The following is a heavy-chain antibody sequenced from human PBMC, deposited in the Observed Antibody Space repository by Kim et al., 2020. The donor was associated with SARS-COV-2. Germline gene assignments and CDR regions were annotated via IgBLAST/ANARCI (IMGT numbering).Heavy chain of an antibody. CDR3: AKDRAVVAVAGIPLYYYYGMDV. CDR1: GFTFSSYG. Sequence: GGSLRLSCAASGFTFSSYGMHWVRQAPGKGLEWVAVISYDGSNKYYADSVKGRFTISRDNSKNTLYLQMNSLRAEDTAVYYCAKDRAVVAVAGIPLYYYYGMDVWGQGTTVTVSS. J-gene: IGHJ6*02. D-gene: IGHD6-19*01. CDR2: ISYDGSNK. V-gene: IGHV3-30*18.